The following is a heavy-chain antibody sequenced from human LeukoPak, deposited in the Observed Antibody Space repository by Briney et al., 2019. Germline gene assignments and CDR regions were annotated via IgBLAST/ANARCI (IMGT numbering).Heavy chain of an antibody. J-gene: IGHJ1*01. D-gene: IGHD6-13*01. Sequence: SETLSLTCTVSGGSISSSSYYWGWIRQPPGKGLEWIGSIYYSGSTYYNPSLKSRVTISVDTSKNQFSLKLSSVTAADTAVYYCARTGYSSSWYVDFQHWGQGTLVTVSS. CDR3: ARTGYSSSWYVDFQH. CDR1: GGSISSSSYY. CDR2: IYYSGST. V-gene: IGHV4-39*07.